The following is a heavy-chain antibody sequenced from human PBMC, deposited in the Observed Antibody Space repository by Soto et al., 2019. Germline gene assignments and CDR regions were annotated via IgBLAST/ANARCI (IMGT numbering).Heavy chain of an antibody. CDR2: IYHSGST. J-gene: IGHJ4*02. Sequence: QLQLQESGSGLVKPSQTLSLTCAVSGGSISSGGYSWSWIRQPPGKGLEWIGYIYHSGSTDYNPTLQLRVTIPVDGSQTQFSLQLSCVPAADTAVYYCARGLTTVTTLDYWGPGTLVTVSS. V-gene: IGHV4-30-2*01. CDR1: GGSISSGGYS. CDR3: ARGLTTVTTLDY. D-gene: IGHD4-4*01.